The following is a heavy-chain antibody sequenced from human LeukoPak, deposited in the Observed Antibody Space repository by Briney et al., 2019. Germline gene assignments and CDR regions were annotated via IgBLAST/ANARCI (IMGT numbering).Heavy chain of an antibody. Sequence: SETLSLTCAVYGGSFSGYYWSWLRQPPGKGLEWIGEINHSGSTNYNPSLKSRVTISVDTSKNQFSLKLSSVTAADTAVYYCARDRVAVAGRGERGFYYYYGMDVWGQGTTVTVSS. D-gene: IGHD6-19*01. CDR3: ARDRVAVAGRGERGFYYYYGMDV. CDR2: INHSGST. J-gene: IGHJ6*02. V-gene: IGHV4-34*01. CDR1: GGSFSGYY.